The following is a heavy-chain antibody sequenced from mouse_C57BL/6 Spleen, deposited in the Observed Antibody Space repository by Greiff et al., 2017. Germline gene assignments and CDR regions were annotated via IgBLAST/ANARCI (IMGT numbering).Heavy chain of an antibody. Sequence: VQLVESGGGLVKPGGSLKLSCAASGFTFSSYAMSWVRQTPEKRLEWVATISDGGSYTYYPDNVKGRFTISRDNAKNNLYLQMSHLKSEDTAMYYCAREAQATGDWFAYWGQGTLVTVSA. CDR3: AREAQATGDWFAY. CDR2: ISDGGSYT. D-gene: IGHD3-2*02. J-gene: IGHJ3*01. CDR1: GFTFSSYA. V-gene: IGHV5-4*01.